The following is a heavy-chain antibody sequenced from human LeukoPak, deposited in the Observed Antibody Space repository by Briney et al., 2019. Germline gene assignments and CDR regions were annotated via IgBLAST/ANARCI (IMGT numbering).Heavy chain of an antibody. Sequence: SETLSLTCTVSGGSISSSSYYWGWIRQPPGEGLEWIGKIYYSGSTYYNSSLKSRVTISVDTSKNQFSLKLSSVTAADTAVYYCARDDPNKYYFDYWGQGTLVTVSS. CDR1: GGSISSSSYY. D-gene: IGHD2/OR15-2a*01. J-gene: IGHJ4*02. CDR3: ARDDPNKYYFDY. CDR2: IYYSGST. V-gene: IGHV4-39*02.